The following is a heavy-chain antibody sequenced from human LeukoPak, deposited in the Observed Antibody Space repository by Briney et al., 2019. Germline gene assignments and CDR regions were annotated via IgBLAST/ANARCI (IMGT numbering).Heavy chain of an antibody. Sequence: GGSLRLSCAASGFTFSSYSMNWVRHAPGKGLEWVSSISSNSSYTNYADSVKGRFTISRDNAKNSLYLQMNSLTAEDAAVYYCARGKVEEYSRFWGGWFVPWGEGTLVTVSP. D-gene: IGHD6-6*01. CDR3: ARGKVEEYSRFWGGWFVP. CDR1: GFTFSSYS. J-gene: IGHJ5*02. CDR2: ISSNSSYT. V-gene: IGHV3-21*01.